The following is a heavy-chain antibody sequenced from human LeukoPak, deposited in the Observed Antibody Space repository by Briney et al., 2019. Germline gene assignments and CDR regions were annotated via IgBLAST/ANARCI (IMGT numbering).Heavy chain of an antibody. D-gene: IGHD3-3*01. J-gene: IGHJ4*02. CDR1: GFTFSSFW. V-gene: IGHV3-7*01. Sequence: GGSLRLSCAASGFTFSSFWMTWVRQAPGKGLEWVATIKQDGSEKYYVDSVKGRFTISRDNAKNSLYLHMNSLRAGHTAVYYCARDRNTDFWSGYYTNYFDDWGQGTLVSVSS. CDR3: ARDRNTDFWSGYYTNYFDD. CDR2: IKQDGSEK.